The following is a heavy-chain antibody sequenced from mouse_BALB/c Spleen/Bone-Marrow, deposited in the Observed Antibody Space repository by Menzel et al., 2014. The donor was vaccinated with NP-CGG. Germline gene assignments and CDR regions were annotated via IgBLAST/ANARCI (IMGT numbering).Heavy chain of an antibody. J-gene: IGHJ4*01. CDR2: ISSGGGYT. CDR3: ARQLITYAMDY. D-gene: IGHD2-4*01. V-gene: IGHV5-9*02. Sequence: EVQGVESGGGLVQPGGSLKLSCAASGFTFSSYDMSWVRQTPGKRLEWVGTISSGGGYTYYPDSLKGRFTISRDNARNTLYMQMSSLRSEDTALYYCARQLITYAMDYWGQGTSVTVSS. CDR1: GFTFSSYD.